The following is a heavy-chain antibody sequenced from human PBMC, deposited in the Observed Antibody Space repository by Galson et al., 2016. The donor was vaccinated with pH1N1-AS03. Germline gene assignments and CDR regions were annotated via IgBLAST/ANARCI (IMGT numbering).Heavy chain of an antibody. CDR3: AHNQANGHSYWFDP. CDR2: IIPNLGVT. V-gene: IGHV1-69*04. Sequence: SVKVSCTASGDSFSKYVISWVRQAPGQGLQWMGRIIPNLGVTNYAQRFQARVTITADKSSSTVYMEVTNLTSEDTAMYYCAHNQANGHSYWFDPWGQGTLVTVSS. D-gene: IGHD2-8*01. J-gene: IGHJ5*02. CDR1: GDSFSKYV.